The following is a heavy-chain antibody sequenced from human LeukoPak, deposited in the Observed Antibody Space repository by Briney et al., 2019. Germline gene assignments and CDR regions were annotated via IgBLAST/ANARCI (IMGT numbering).Heavy chain of an antibody. CDR2: ISGDGGST. V-gene: IGHV3-43*02. CDR3: ARESESSGWYDY. CDR1: GFMFHDYA. Sequence: GGSLILSCAAPGFMFHDYAIHWVRQAPGKGLEWVSLISGDGGSTFYADSVKGRFTISRDNSKNSLYLQMNSLRSDDTALYYCARESESSGWYDYWGQGTLVTVSS. J-gene: IGHJ4*02. D-gene: IGHD6-19*01.